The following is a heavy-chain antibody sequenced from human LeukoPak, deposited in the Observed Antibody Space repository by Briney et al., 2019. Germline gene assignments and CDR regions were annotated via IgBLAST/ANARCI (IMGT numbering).Heavy chain of an antibody. CDR3: ARISGSGLLRDAFDI. J-gene: IGHJ3*02. CDR1: GFTFDDSG. V-gene: IGHV3-20*01. CDR2: INWNGGST. D-gene: IGHD1-26*01. Sequence: PGGSLRLSCAASGFTFDDSGMSWVRQAPGKGLEWIPGINWNGGSTGYADSVKGRFTISRDNAKNSLYLQMSSLRAEDTALYHCARISGSGLLRDAFDIWGQGTMVTVSS.